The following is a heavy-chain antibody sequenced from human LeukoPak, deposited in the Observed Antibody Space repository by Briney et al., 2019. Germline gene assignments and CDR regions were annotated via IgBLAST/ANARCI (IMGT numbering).Heavy chain of an antibody. CDR2: ISSSRNDI. CDR3: ATALAGTYYFDY. V-gene: IGHV3-21*01. J-gene: IGHJ4*02. CDR1: GFTFSTYN. D-gene: IGHD7-27*01. Sequence: GGSLRLSCAASGFTFSTYNMNWVRQAPGKGLEWVSSISSSRNDIYYADSVRGRFTISRNNAKNSLFLQMNSLRAEDTAVYYCATALAGTYYFDYWGQGTLVTVSS.